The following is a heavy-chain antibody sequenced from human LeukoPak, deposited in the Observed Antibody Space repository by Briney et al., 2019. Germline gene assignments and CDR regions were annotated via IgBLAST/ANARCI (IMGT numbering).Heavy chain of an antibody. CDR2: ISAYNGNT. CDR3: ARDHWSHYYGSGGENYFDP. Sequence: ASVKVSCKASGYTFTSYGISWVRQAPGQGLEWMGWISAYNGNTNYAQKLQGRVTMTTDTSTSTAYMEVRGLRCADKAVYYCARDHWSHYYGSGGENYFDPWGQGTLVTVSS. D-gene: IGHD3-10*01. J-gene: IGHJ5*02. V-gene: IGHV1-18*01. CDR1: GYTFTSYG.